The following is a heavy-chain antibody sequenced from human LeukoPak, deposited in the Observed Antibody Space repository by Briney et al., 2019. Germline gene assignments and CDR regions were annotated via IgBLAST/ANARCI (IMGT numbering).Heavy chain of an antibody. V-gene: IGHV3-33*01. CDR1: GFTFGGYG. Sequence: PGRSLRLSCAGSGFTFGGYGMHWLRQTPGKGLEWVAVIAYDGSRAFYADSVKGRFTISRDNSKNTMSVQIDDLRAEDTAVYYCTRYNNDHFDYWGQGTLVTVSS. D-gene: IGHD1-14*01. CDR3: TRYNNDHFDY. CDR2: IAYDGSRA. J-gene: IGHJ4*02.